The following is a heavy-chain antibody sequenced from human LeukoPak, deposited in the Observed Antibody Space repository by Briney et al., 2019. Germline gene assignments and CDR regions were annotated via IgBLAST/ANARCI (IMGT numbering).Heavy chain of an antibody. CDR2: ISYDGSNK. V-gene: IGHV3-30*03. CDR3: ARVLSIAARPDY. CDR1: GFTFSSYG. D-gene: IGHD6-6*01. Sequence: GGSLRLSCAASGFTFSSYGMHWVRQAPGKGLEWGAVISYDGSNKYYADSVKGRFTISRDNAKNSLYLQMNSLRAEDTAVYCCARVLSIAARPDYWGQGTLVTVSS. J-gene: IGHJ4*02.